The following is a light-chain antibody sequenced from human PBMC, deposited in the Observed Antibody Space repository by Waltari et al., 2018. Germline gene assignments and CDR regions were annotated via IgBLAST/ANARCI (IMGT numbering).Light chain of an antibody. J-gene: IGKJ4*01. CDR3: QQYNSYSLLT. Sequence: DIRMTQSPSTLSASAGDRVIISCRASQSISKWLAWYQQKPGKAPKLLIYEASTLQSWVPSRFSGTGSGTDFTLTSSSLQPDDFATYYCQQYNSYSLLTFGGGTKVEIK. CDR1: QSISKW. V-gene: IGKV1-5*03. CDR2: EAS.